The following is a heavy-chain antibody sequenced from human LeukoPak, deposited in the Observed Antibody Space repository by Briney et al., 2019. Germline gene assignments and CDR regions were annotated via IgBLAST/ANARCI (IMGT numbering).Heavy chain of an antibody. V-gene: IGHV3-21*01. CDR1: GFTFSSYS. Sequence: GGSLRLSCAASGFTFSSYSMNWVRQAPGKGLEWVSSISSSGSYIYYADSVKGRFTISRDNAKNSLSLQMNSLRAEDTAVYYCARGLWDIVVVVTATPLDYWGEGTLVTVSS. D-gene: IGHD2-15*01. CDR2: ISSSGSYI. J-gene: IGHJ4*02. CDR3: ARGLWDIVVVVTATPLDY.